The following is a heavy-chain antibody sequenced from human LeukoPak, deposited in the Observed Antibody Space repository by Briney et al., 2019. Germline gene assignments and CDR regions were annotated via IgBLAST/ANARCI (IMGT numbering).Heavy chain of an antibody. V-gene: IGHV1-2*02. Sequence: ASVKVSCKASGYTFTGYYMHWVRQAPGQGLEWMGWINPNSGGTNYAQKFQGRVTMTRDTSISTAYMELSRLRSDDTAVYYCARYVGYGGNWELVAAFDIWGQGTMVTVSS. CDR1: GYTFTGYY. D-gene: IGHD4-23*01. J-gene: IGHJ3*02. CDR2: INPNSGGT. CDR3: ARYVGYGGNWELVAAFDI.